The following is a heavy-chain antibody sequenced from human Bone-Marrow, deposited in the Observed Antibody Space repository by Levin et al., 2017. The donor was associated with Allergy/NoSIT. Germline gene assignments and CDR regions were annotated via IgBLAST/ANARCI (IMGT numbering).Heavy chain of an antibody. Sequence: PSETLSLTCTVSGGSISSGGYYWSWIRQHPGKGLEWIGYIYYSGSTYYNPSLKSRVTISVDTSKNQFSLKLSSVTAADTAVYYCARGGRTGDLLRYFDPIGMFDYWGQGTLVTVSS. CDR2: IYYSGST. V-gene: IGHV4-31*03. CDR1: GGSISSGGYY. J-gene: IGHJ4*02. D-gene: IGHD3-9*01. CDR3: ARGGRTGDLLRYFDPIGMFDY.